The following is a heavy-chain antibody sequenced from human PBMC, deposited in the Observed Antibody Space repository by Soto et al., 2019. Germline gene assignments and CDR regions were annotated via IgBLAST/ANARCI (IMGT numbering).Heavy chain of an antibody. CDR2: INHSEST. Sequence: QVQLQQWGAGLLKPAETLSLTCAVDGVSFSGYYWSWIRQPPGKGLEWMGEINHSESTNYNTSLKSRADISVDTSQSQFSLKLISVTAAESAVYYCARGRRRPPDVRSTSGLREYQHYIDVWGQGTTVPVSS. V-gene: IGHV4-34*01. J-gene: IGHJ6*03. D-gene: IGHD2-2*01. CDR1: GVSFSGYY. CDR3: ARGRRRPPDVRSTSGLREYQHYIDV.